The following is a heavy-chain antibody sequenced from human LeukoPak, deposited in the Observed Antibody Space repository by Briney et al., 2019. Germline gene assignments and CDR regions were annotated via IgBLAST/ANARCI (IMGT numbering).Heavy chain of an antibody. Sequence: SETLSLTCTVSGGSISSSSYYWGWIRQPPGKGLEWIGSIYYSGSTYYNPSLKSRVTISVDTSKNQFSLKLSSVTAADTAVYYCARRNPEWLRFSYGLAPNWFDPWGQGTLVTVSS. CDR2: IYYSGST. D-gene: IGHD5-12*01. V-gene: IGHV4-39*01. CDR3: ARRNPEWLRFSYGLAPNWFDP. CDR1: GGSISSSSYY. J-gene: IGHJ5*02.